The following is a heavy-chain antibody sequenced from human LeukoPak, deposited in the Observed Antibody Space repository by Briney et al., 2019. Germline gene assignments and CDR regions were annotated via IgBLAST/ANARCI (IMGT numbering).Heavy chain of an antibody. J-gene: IGHJ4*02. CDR2: ISSSGSAI. CDR3: ARGRYCSSTSCSGDY. V-gene: IGHV3-48*03. CDR1: GFTFSIYE. Sequence: PGGSLRLSCAASGFTFSIYEMNWVRQAPGRGLEWVSFISSSGSAIYYADSVKGRFTISRDNAKNSLYLQMNSLRDGDTAVYDCARGRYCSSTSCSGDYWGQGTLVTVAS. D-gene: IGHD2-2*01.